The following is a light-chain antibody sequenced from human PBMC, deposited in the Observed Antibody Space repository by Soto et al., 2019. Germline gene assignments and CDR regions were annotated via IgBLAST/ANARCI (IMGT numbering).Light chain of an antibody. J-gene: IGKJ1*01. Sequence: EIVLTQSPGTLSLSPGERATLSCRASQSVSSYYLAWYQQRPGQAPRLLLYGAYNRATDIPDTFSGSGSGTDFTLTISRLEPDDFAMYYCQQYGGSPSTFGQGTK. CDR3: QQYGGSPST. CDR2: GAY. CDR1: QSVSSYY. V-gene: IGKV3-20*01.